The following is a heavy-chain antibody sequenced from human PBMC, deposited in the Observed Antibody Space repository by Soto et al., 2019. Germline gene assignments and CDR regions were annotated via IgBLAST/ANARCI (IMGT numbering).Heavy chain of an antibody. D-gene: IGHD2-15*01. CDR3: ARDKSGGKPATPFDY. Sequence: QVQLVQSGAEVKKPGASVKVSCKASGYTFTGYYMHWVRQAPGQGLEWMGWINPNSGGTNYAQKFQGRVTMTGDTSISTAYMELSRLRSDDTAVYYCARDKSGGKPATPFDYWGQGTLVTVSS. V-gene: IGHV1-2*02. CDR2: INPNSGGT. CDR1: GYTFTGYY. J-gene: IGHJ4*02.